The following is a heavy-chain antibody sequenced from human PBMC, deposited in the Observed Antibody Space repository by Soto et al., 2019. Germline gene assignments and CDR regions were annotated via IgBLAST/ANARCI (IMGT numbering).Heavy chain of an antibody. CDR1: GDSFNNYG. Sequence: AAVKASCEGSGDSFNNYGFTWVRQAPGEGLEWMGWISTYNDNTTYAQKFQGRVTMTTDTSTTTAYMELRSLRADDTAVYYCARALVRLFGSGPSRPHGLDGWG. CDR2: ISTYNDNT. CDR3: ARALVRLFGSGPSRPHGLDG. J-gene: IGHJ6*02. D-gene: IGHD3-10*01. V-gene: IGHV1-18*01.